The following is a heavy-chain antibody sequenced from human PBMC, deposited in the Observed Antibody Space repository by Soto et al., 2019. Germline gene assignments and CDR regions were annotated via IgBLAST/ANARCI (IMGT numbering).Heavy chain of an antibody. Sequence: PSETLSLTCTVSGGSINTFYWSWVRQPAGKGLEWIGRIFSSGSTSFNPSLESRVAMSVDTSKNHFSLNLSSVTAADAGVYYCARDGMTTGDTWGPGTLVTVSS. CDR1: GGSINTFY. CDR2: IFSSGST. V-gene: IGHV4-4*07. D-gene: IGHD2-21*02. CDR3: ARDGMTTGDT. J-gene: IGHJ4*02.